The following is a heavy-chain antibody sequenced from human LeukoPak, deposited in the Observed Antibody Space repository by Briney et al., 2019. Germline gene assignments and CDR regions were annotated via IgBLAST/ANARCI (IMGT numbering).Heavy chain of an antibody. CDR3: ARGEYSFDP. V-gene: IGHV4-59*01. J-gene: IGHJ5*02. D-gene: IGHD6-6*01. CDR2: IYYSGST. CDR1: GGSISNYY. Sequence: SETLSLTCTVSGGSISNYYWSWIRQPPGKGLEWIGYIYYSGSTNYNPSLKSRVTISVDTSKNQFSLKLSSVTAADTAVYYRARGEYSFDPWGQGTLVTVSS.